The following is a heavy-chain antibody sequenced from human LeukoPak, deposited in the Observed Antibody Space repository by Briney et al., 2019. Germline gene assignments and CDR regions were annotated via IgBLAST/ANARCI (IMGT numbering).Heavy chain of an antibody. CDR1: GYTFTSYG. Sequence: SVKVSCKASGYTFTSYGISWVRQAPGQGLEWMGRIIPIFGIANYAQKFQGRVTITADKSTSTAYMELSSLRSEDTAVYYCARVPPARNDYSNYVDYYGMDVWGQGTTVTVSS. D-gene: IGHD4-11*01. V-gene: IGHV1-69*04. CDR2: IIPIFGIA. CDR3: ARVPPARNDYSNYVDYYGMDV. J-gene: IGHJ6*02.